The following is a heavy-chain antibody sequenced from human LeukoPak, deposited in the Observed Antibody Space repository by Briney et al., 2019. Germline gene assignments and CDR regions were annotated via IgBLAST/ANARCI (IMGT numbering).Heavy chain of an antibody. J-gene: IGHJ4*02. CDR3: AKDRRSVLRGVIMTN. V-gene: IGHV3-30*04. CDR2: LSDGGSDK. CDR1: GFTFSSYA. Sequence: AGGSLRLSCAASGFTFSSYAMHWVRQAPGKGLEWVAVLSDGGSDKSYADSVKGRFTISRDNSENTLFLQMNSLRTDDTAEYYCAKDRRSVLRGVIMTNWGQGTLVTVSS. D-gene: IGHD3-10*01.